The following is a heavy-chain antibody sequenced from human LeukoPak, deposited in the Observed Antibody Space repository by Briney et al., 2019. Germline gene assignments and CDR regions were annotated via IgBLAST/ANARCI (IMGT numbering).Heavy chain of an antibody. CDR2: IIPLFGTA. CDR1: GYTFSGHY. D-gene: IGHD3-10*01. CDR3: AREWAGYGSGSYYDY. V-gene: IGHV1-69*13. Sequence: SVKVSCKASGYTFSGHYLHWVRQAPGQGLEWMGGIIPLFGTADYAQKFLGRVTITADESTTTTYMELTSLTSEDTAVYYCAREWAGYGSGSYYDYWGQGTLVTVSS. J-gene: IGHJ4*02.